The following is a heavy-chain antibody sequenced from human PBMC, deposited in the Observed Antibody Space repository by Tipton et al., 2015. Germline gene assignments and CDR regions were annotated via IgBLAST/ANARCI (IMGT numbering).Heavy chain of an antibody. Sequence: TLSLTCTVSGDSVSSGSYYWSWIRQPPGKGLEWIGYISYTETSHYNPSLKSRVTISVDTSKNQFSLQLSSVTAADTAVYYCARDLEHGMDVWGQGTTVTVSS. D-gene: IGHD5-24*01. V-gene: IGHV4-61*01. J-gene: IGHJ6*02. CDR1: GDSVSSGSYY. CDR3: ARDLEHGMDV. CDR2: ISYTETS.